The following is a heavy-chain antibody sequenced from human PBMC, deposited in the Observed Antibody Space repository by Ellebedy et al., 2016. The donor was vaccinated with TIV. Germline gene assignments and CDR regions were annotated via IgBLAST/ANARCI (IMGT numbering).Heavy chain of an antibody. CDR2: ISSNGGST. J-gene: IGHJ5*02. V-gene: IGHV3-64D*09. CDR3: VKGQCSGGSCYSPRFDP. CDR1: GFTFSNYA. Sequence: GGSLRLPCSASGFTFSNYAMHWVRQAPGKGLEYVSAISSNGGSTYYADSVKGRFTVSRDNSKNTLYLQMRTLRAEDTAVYYCVKGQCSGGSCYSPRFDPWGQGTLVTVSS. D-gene: IGHD2-15*01.